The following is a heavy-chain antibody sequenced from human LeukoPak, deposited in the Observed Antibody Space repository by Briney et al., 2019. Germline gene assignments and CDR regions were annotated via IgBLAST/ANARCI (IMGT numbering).Heavy chain of an antibody. V-gene: IGHV3-23*01. CDR1: GFTFSNYA. D-gene: IGHD3-22*01. CDR2: ISGSGGST. J-gene: IGHJ4*02. CDR3: AKVTAYYYDSSGYYYFDY. Sequence: PGGSLRLSCAASGFTFSNYAMTWVRQAPGKGLEWVSGISGSGGSTYYADPVKGRFTISRDNSENTLFLQMNSLRAEDTAIYYCAKVTAYYYDSSGYYYFDYWDQGTLVTVSS.